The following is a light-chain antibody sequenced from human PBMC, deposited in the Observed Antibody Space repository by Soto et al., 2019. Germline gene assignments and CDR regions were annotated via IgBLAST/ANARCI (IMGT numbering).Light chain of an antibody. Sequence: EIVMTQSPATLSVSPGERTTLSCRASQSLSNNLAWYQQKPGQAPRLLIYFTSTRATVIPARFSGSGSGTDFTLTISSLQSEDFAVYYCQQYNTWPLTFGGGTKVETK. CDR1: QSLSNN. J-gene: IGKJ4*01. CDR3: QQYNTWPLT. V-gene: IGKV3-15*01. CDR2: FTS.